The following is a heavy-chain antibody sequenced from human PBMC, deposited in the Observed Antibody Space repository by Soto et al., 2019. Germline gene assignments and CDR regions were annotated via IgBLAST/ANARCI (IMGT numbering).Heavy chain of an antibody. D-gene: IGHD1-7*01. V-gene: IGHV4-4*02. Sequence: KPSETLSLTCAVSGGSISSSNWWSWVRQPPGKGLEWIGEIYHSGSTNYNPSLKSRVTISVDKSKNQFSLKLSSVTAADTAVYYCARTTSNWNYYFDYWGQGTLVTVSS. CDR1: GGSISSSNW. CDR3: ARTTSNWNYYFDY. J-gene: IGHJ4*02. CDR2: IYHSGST.